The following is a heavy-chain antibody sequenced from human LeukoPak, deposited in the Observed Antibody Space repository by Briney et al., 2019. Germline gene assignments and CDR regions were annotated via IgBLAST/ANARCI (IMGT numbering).Heavy chain of an antibody. CDR2: ISYDGSNK. CDR1: GFTFSSYC. V-gene: IGHV3-30*18. J-gene: IGHJ4*02. D-gene: IGHD3-9*01. Sequence: QPGRSLRLSCAASGFTFSSYCMHWVRQAPGKGLEWVAVISYDGSNKYYADSVKGRFTIPRDNSKNTLYLQMNSLRAEDTAVYYCAKGGWLLEPYIDYWGQGTLVTVSS. CDR3: AKGGWLLEPYIDY.